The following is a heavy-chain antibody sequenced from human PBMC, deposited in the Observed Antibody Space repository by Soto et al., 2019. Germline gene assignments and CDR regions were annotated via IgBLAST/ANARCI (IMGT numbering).Heavy chain of an antibody. D-gene: IGHD3-22*01. J-gene: IGHJ5*02. V-gene: IGHV1-18*01. Sequence: GASVKVSCKASGYTFTSYGISWVRQAPGQGLEWMGWISAYNGNTKYARKLQGRVTMTTDTSTSTAYMELRSLRSDDTAVYYCARDLSSGCWFDPWGQGTLVTVS. CDR2: ISAYNGNT. CDR1: GYTFTSYG. CDR3: ARDLSSGCWFDP.